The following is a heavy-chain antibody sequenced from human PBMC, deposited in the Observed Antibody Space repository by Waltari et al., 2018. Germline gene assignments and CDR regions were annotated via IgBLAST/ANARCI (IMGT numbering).Heavy chain of an antibody. J-gene: IGHJ3*02. CDR1: GFTFSSYS. D-gene: IGHD6-19*01. CDR3: ARGTTQWLVRAFDI. V-gene: IGHV3-21*01. Sequence: EVQLVESGGGLVKPGGSLRLSCAASGFTFSSYSMNWVRQAPGKWLEWVSSISSSSSYIYYADSVKGRFTISRDNAKNSLYLQMNSLRAEDTAVYYCARGTTQWLVRAFDIWGQGTMVTVSS. CDR2: ISSSSSYI.